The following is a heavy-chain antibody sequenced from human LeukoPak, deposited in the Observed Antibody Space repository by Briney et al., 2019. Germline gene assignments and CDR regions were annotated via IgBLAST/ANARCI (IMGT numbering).Heavy chain of an antibody. CDR2: INWNGGST. Sequence: GGSLRLSCAASGFTFSSYNMNWVRQAPGKGLEWVSGINWNGGSTGYADSVKGRFTISRDNAKNSLYLQMNSLRAEDTALYYCAREYGSGTTFDYWGQGTLVTVSS. V-gene: IGHV3-20*04. CDR1: GFTFSSYN. J-gene: IGHJ4*02. CDR3: AREYGSGTTFDY. D-gene: IGHD3-10*01.